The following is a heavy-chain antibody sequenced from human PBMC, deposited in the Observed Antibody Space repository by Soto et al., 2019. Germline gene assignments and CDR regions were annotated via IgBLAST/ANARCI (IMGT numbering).Heavy chain of an antibody. CDR2: ISGGGSGE. CDR3: AIDLWWYTH. J-gene: IGHJ4*02. D-gene: IGHD2-15*01. CDR1: GFTFSDHA. Sequence: EVQLLESGGGLVQPGGSLRLSCTASGFTFSDHAMTWVRQAPGKGLEWLSGISGGGSGEYYADSVKGRFTVSRANSNNTLFLQMDSLRVEDTAVYYCAIDLWWYTHWSQGTLVTVSS. V-gene: IGHV3-23*01.